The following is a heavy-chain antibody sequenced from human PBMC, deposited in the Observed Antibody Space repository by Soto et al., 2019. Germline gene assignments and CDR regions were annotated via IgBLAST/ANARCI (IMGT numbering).Heavy chain of an antibody. V-gene: IGHV3-21*01. CDR2: ISSSSSYI. D-gene: IGHD3-16*02. CDR3: ARVGSRGVDYIWGSYRYPLGDAFDI. CDR1: GFTFSSYS. Sequence: EVQLVESGGGLVKPGGSLRLSCAASGFTFSSYSMNWVRQAPGKGLEWVSSISSSSSYIYYADSVKGRFTISRDNAKNSLYLQMNSLRAEDTAVYYCARVGSRGVDYIWGSYRYPLGDAFDIWGQGTMVTVSS. J-gene: IGHJ3*02.